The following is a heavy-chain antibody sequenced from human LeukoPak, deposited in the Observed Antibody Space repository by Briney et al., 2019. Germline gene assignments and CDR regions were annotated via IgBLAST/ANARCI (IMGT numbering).Heavy chain of an antibody. CDR3: ASSPYLYDAFDI. Sequence: PSETLSLTCTVSGGSISSYYWSWIRQPPGKGLEWIGYIYYSGSTNYNPSLKSRVTISVDTSKNQFSLKLSSATAADTAVYYCASSPYLYDAFDIWGQGTMVTVSS. CDR1: GGSISSYY. J-gene: IGHJ3*02. CDR2: IYYSGST. V-gene: IGHV4-59*08. D-gene: IGHD2/OR15-2a*01.